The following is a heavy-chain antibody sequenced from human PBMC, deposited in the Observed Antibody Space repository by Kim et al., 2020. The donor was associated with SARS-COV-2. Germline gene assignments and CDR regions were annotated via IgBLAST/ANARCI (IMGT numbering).Heavy chain of an antibody. CDR3: TKYSGRNPFDY. J-gene: IGHJ4*02. CDR1: GYTFTSYF. Sequence: ASVKVSCKASGYTFTSYFMHWVRQAPGQGLEWMGIINTSDGITNYAQKFQGRVTMTRDTSMSTVYMELSSLRSEDTAVYYCTKYSGRNPFDYWGQGTLVTVSS. D-gene: IGHD1-26*01. V-gene: IGHV1-46*01. CDR2: INTSDGIT.